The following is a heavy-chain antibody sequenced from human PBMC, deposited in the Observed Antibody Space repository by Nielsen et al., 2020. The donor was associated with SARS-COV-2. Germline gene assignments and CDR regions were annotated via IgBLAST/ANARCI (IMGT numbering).Heavy chain of an antibody. CDR2: ISYDGSIK. CDR1: RFTFNRYG. Sequence: GESLKISCAASRFTFNRYGMHWVRQAPGKGLEWVALISYDGSIKYYADSVKGRFTISRDNSKNTMYLQINSLSSEDTAVYYCAKSRGIVVVTDPFDLWGQGTMVTVSS. CDR3: AKSRGIVVVTDPFDL. V-gene: IGHV3-30*18. J-gene: IGHJ3*01. D-gene: IGHD2-21*02.